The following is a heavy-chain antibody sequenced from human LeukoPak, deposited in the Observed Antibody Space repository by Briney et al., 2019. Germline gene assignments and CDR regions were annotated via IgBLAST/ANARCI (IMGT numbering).Heavy chain of an antibody. CDR1: GYTFTSYA. V-gene: IGHV7-4-1*02. D-gene: IGHD2-2*01. Sequence: ASAKVSCKASGYTFTSYAMNWVRQAPGQGLEWMGWINTNTGNPTYAQGFTGRFVFSLDTSVSTAYLQISSLKAEDTAVYYCTRFAVVPAANYYYYYGMDVWGQGTTVTVSS. CDR3: TRFAVVPAANYYYYYGMDV. J-gene: IGHJ6*02. CDR2: INTNTGNP.